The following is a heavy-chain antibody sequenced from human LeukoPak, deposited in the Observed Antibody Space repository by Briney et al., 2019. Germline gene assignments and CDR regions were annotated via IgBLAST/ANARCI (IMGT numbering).Heavy chain of an antibody. V-gene: IGHV1-8*01. CDR3: ASSAPRAAAFDY. CDR2: MSPNSGNT. J-gene: IGHJ4*02. CDR1: GYTFTSYD. D-gene: IGHD6-13*01. Sequence: ASVKVSCKASGYTFTSYDINWVRQATGQGLEWMGWMSPNSGNTGYAQKFQGRVTMTRNTSIRTAYMELSSLRSEDTAVYYCASSAPRAAAFDYWGQGTLVTVSS.